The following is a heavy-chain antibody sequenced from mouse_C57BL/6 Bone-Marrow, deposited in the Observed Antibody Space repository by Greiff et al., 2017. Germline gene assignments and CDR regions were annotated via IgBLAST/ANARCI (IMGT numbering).Heavy chain of an antibody. CDR2: IDPSDSYT. CDR1: GYTFTSYW. CDR3: ASEGWRGAMDY. J-gene: IGHJ4*01. D-gene: IGHD1-1*02. V-gene: IGHV1-50*01. Sequence: QVQLQQPGAELVKPGASVKLSCKASGYTFTSYWMQWVKQRPGQGLEWIGEIDPSDSYTNYNQKFKGKATLTVDTSSSTAYMQLSSLTSEDSAVYYCASEGWRGAMDYWGQGTSVTVSS.